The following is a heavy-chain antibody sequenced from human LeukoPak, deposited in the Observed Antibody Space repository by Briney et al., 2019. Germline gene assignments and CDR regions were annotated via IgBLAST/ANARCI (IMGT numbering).Heavy chain of an antibody. CDR2: MNPNSGNT. D-gene: IGHD6-19*01. CDR1: GYTFTSYD. J-gene: IGHJ6*02. CDR3: ARGPRYSSGWYGMDV. Sequence: ASVKVSCKASGYTFTSYDINWVRQATGQGLEWMGWMNPNSGNTGYAQKFQGRVTMTRNTSISTAYMEVSSLRSEDTAVYYCARGPRYSSGWYGMDVWGQGTTVTVSS. V-gene: IGHV1-8*01.